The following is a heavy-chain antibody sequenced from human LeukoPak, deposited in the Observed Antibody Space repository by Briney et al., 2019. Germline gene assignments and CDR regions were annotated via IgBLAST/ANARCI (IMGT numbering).Heavy chain of an antibody. CDR2: IYSGGST. V-gene: IGHV3-66*01. D-gene: IGHD2-21*01. CDR3: AAISSYYYMDV. Sequence: PGGSLRLPCAASGFTVSSNYMSWVRQAPGKGLEWVSVIYSGGSTYYADSVKGRFTISRDNSKNTLYPQMNSLRAEDTAVYYCAAISSYYYMDVWGKGTTVTISS. CDR1: GFTVSSNY. J-gene: IGHJ6*03.